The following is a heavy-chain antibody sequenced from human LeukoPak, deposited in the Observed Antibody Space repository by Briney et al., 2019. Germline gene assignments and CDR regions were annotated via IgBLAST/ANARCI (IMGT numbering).Heavy chain of an antibody. J-gene: IGHJ4*02. CDR1: GGSISSSSYY. Sequence: SSETLSLTCTVSGGSISSSSYYWGWIRQPPGKGLEWIGSIYYSGSTYYNASLKSRVSISVDTSKNQFSLKLSSVTAADTAIYYCARRPGYYYGSGSYYNTYYYFDYWGQGTLATVSS. D-gene: IGHD3-10*01. V-gene: IGHV4-39*01. CDR2: IYYSGST. CDR3: ARRPGYYYGSGSYYNTYYYFDY.